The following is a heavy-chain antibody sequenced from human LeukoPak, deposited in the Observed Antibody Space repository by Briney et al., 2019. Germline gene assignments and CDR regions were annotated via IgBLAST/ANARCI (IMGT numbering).Heavy chain of an antibody. CDR3: AKGGPVIYYDSSGYHDFDY. Sequence: GGSLRPSCAASGFTFSSYAMSWVRQAPGKGLEWVSAISGSGGSTYYADSVKGRFTISRDNSKNTLYLQMNSLRAEDTAVYYCAKGGPVIYYDSSGYHDFDYWGQGTLVTVSS. CDR2: ISGSGGST. J-gene: IGHJ4*02. V-gene: IGHV3-23*01. D-gene: IGHD3-22*01. CDR1: GFTFSSYA.